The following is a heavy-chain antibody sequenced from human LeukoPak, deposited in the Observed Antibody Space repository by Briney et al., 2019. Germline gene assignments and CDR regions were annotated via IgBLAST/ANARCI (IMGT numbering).Heavy chain of an antibody. CDR3: ARGDYYDSSGNFIDAFDI. J-gene: IGHJ3*02. CDR1: GFTFSSYW. D-gene: IGHD3-22*01. Sequence: GGSLRLSCAASGFTFSSYWMSWVRQAPGKGLEWVANIKQDGSEKYYVDSVKGRFTISRDNAKNSLYLQMNSLRAEDTAVYYCARGDYYDSSGNFIDAFDIWGQGTMVTVSS. CDR2: IKQDGSEK. V-gene: IGHV3-7*01.